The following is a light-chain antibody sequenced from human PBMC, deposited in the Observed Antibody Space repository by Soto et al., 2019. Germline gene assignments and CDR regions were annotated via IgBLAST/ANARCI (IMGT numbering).Light chain of an antibody. J-gene: IGLJ1*01. V-gene: IGLV2-14*01. Sequence: QSALTQPASVSGSPGQSIAISCTGTRSDVGAYNYVSWYQQHPGKAPKLMISEVTNRPSGVSDRFSGSKSGNTASLTISGLQAEDEADYYCSSFTSRFPFVFGTGTKGTVL. CDR2: EVT. CDR3: SSFTSRFPFV. CDR1: RSDVGAYNY.